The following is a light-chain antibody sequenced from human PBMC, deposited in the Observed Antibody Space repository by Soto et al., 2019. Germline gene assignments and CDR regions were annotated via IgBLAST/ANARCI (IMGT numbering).Light chain of an antibody. J-gene: IGLJ1*01. CDR3: SSYTSSSTPPYV. CDR2: DVS. CDR1: SSDVGGYNY. V-gene: IGLV2-14*01. Sequence: QSALTQPASVSGSPGQSITISCTGTSSDVGGYNYVSWYQQHPGKAPKLMIYDVSNRPSGVSNRFSGSKSGNTASLTISGLQAEGEADYYCSSYTSSSTPPYVFGTGTKLTVL.